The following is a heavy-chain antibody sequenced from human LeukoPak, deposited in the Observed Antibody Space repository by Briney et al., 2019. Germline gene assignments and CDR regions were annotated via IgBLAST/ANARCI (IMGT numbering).Heavy chain of an antibody. CDR3: ARTEAAGIAEQYYFDY. J-gene: IGHJ4*02. CDR1: GGSISSYY. Sequence: SETLSLTCTVSGGSISSYYWSWIRQPPGKGLEWIGYIYYSGSTNYNPSLKSRVTISVDTSKNQFSLKLSSVTAADTVVYYCARTEAAGIAEQYYFDYWGQGTLVTVSS. D-gene: IGHD6-13*01. CDR2: IYYSGST. V-gene: IGHV4-59*01.